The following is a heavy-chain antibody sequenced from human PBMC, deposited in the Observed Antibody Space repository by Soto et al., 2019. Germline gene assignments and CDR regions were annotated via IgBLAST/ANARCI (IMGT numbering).Heavy chain of an antibody. V-gene: IGHV1-18*01. D-gene: IGHD1-7*01. CDR2: ISAYNGNR. Sequence: VKVSCKASGYTFINYGFSWVRQAPEQGLEWMGWISAYNGNRNYAQKFQGRVTMTTDTSTSTAYMELRGLGSDDTAVYYCAREGISGTTQFDYWGQGTLVTVSS. CDR1: GYTFINYG. CDR3: AREGISGTTQFDY. J-gene: IGHJ4*02.